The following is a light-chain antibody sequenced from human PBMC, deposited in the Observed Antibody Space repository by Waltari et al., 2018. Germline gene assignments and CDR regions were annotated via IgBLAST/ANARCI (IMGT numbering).Light chain of an antibody. J-gene: IGKJ2*01. CDR3: QQYYNTPYT. Sequence: GERATINCKSSQSVLYSSNNKNYLAWYQQKPGQPPKLLIYWASTRESGVPDRFSGSGSGTDFTLTISSLQAEDVAVYYCQQYYNTPYTFGQGTKLEIK. CDR2: WAS. V-gene: IGKV4-1*01. CDR1: QSVLYSSNNKNY.